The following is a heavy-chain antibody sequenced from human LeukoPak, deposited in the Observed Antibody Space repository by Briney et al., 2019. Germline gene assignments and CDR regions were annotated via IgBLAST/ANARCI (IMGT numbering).Heavy chain of an antibody. CDR1: GYSFSTYA. D-gene: IGHD2-21*01. CDR2: ISDDGSNK. V-gene: IGHV3-30-3*01. J-gene: IGHJ4*02. CDR3: VRDRHGEPVVY. Sequence: PGRSLRLSCAASGYSFSTYAMHWVRQAPGKGLEWVAIISDDGSNKYYADSVKDRFTTSRDNSKNTLYLQMNSLRAEDTAVYYCVRDRHGEPVVYWGQGTLVTVSS.